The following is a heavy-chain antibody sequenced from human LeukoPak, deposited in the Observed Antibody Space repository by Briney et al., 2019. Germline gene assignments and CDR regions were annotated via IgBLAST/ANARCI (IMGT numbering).Heavy chain of an antibody. CDR3: ARVRDGYSTEGFDY. CDR1: GLSFTNYW. CDR2: INSDGTST. D-gene: IGHD5-24*01. Sequence: GGSLRLSCAASGLSFTNYWMHWGRQAPGKGLVWVSRINSDGTSTTYADSVKGRFTIPRDNAKNTLYLQMKSLRVEDTAVYYCARVRDGYSTEGFDYWGQGTLVTVSS. V-gene: IGHV3-74*01. J-gene: IGHJ4*02.